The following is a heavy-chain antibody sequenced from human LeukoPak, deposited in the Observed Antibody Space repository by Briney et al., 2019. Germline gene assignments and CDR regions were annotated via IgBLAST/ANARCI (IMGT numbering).Heavy chain of an antibody. Sequence: ASVKVSCKTSGYTFSSYGISWVRQAPGQGLEWMGWISAYNGDTNYAQKFQDRVTMTTDTSTSTAYMELRSLRSDDTAVYYCARVDVVVVPAGFDYWGQGTLVTVSS. J-gene: IGHJ4*02. D-gene: IGHD2-2*01. CDR2: ISAYNGDT. CDR3: ARVDVVVVPAGFDY. CDR1: GYTFSSYG. V-gene: IGHV1-18*01.